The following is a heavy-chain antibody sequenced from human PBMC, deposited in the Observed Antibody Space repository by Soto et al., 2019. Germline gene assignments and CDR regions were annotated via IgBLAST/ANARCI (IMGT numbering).Heavy chain of an antibody. CDR1: GGSISSSNW. V-gene: IGHV4-4*02. CDR3: ARGYFDWQEQGYFDY. CDR2: IYHSGST. J-gene: IGHJ4*02. Sequence: QVQLQESGPGLVKPSGTLSLTCAVSGGSISSSNWWSWVRQPPGKGLEWIGEIYHSGSTNYNPSLKSRVTISVDQSKNQFSLKLSSVTAADTAVYYCARGYFDWQEQGYFDYWGQGTLVTVSS. D-gene: IGHD3-9*01.